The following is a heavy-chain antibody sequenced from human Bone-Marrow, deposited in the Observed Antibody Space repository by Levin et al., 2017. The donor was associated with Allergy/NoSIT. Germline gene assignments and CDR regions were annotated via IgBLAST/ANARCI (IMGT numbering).Heavy chain of an antibody. CDR1: GYTFVTYG. Sequence: ASVKVSCKASGYTFVTYGINWVRQAPGQGLEWMGWISPYNGNTNYAQKFQGRVTMTTDTSTSTAYMELRNLRSDDTAVYYCGARGYLSGGDDNFDYWGQGTLVTVSS. CDR2: ISPYNGNT. CDR3: GARGYLSGGDDNFDY. D-gene: IGHD2-21*02. J-gene: IGHJ4*02. V-gene: IGHV1-18*01.